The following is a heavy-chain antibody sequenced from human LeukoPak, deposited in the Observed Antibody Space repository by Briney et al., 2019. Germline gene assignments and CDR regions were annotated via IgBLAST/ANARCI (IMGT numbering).Heavy chain of an antibody. D-gene: IGHD3-10*01. CDR2: ISSSGSTI. CDR1: GFTFSHYY. V-gene: IGHV3-11*01. Sequence: PGGSLRLSCAASGFTFSHYYMSWIRQAPGKGLEWVSYISSSGSTIYYADSVKGRFIISRDNAKNSLYLQMNSLRAEDTAVYYCAKATTGVAGVLWYENDYWGQGTLVTVSS. CDR3: AKATTGVAGVLWYENDY. J-gene: IGHJ4*02.